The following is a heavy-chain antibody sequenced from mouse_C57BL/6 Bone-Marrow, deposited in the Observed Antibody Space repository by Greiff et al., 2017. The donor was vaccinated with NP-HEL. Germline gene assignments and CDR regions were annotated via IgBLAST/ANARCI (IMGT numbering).Heavy chain of an antibody. CDR2: ISYSGST. J-gene: IGHJ1*03. D-gene: IGHD2-4*01. CDR1: GYSITSGYD. V-gene: IGHV3-1*01. Sequence: EVQLQQSGPGMVKPSQSLSLTCTVTGYSITSGYDWHWIRHFPGNKLEWMGYISYSGSTNYNPSLKSRISITHDTSKNHFFLKLNSVTTEDTATYYCARGGLRSYWYFDGWGTGTTVTVSS. CDR3: ARGGLRSYWYFDG.